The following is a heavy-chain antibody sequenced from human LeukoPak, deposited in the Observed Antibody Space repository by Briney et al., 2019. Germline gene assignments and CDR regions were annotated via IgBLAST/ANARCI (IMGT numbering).Heavy chain of an antibody. V-gene: IGHV4-59*01. CDR1: GGSTTSYY. CDR2: IHNTGGT. D-gene: IGHD5-18*01. Sequence: SETLSLTCTVSGGSTTSYYWSWLRQLPGKGLEWIGYIHNTGGTYSDPSPKSRVTMSIDTSRNQFSLMLNAVTTADTAVYYCARFKPAGDYGYPFDYWGQGTLVIVSS. CDR3: ARFKPAGDYGYPFDY. J-gene: IGHJ4*02.